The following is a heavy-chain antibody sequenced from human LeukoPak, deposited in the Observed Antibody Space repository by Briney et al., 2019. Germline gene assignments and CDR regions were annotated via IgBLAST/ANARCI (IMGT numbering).Heavy chain of an antibody. J-gene: IGHJ4*02. Sequence: ASVKVSCKASGFTLRSYGISWVRQAPGQGPEWMGWVGGYDGKTSYSEKFQGRVSMITDSSTSTTYMELRSLRSDDTAVYYCAKDLVGYGDYAYYFDTWGQGTLVTVSS. CDR3: AKDLVGYGDYAYYFDT. CDR1: GFTLRSYG. D-gene: IGHD4-17*01. V-gene: IGHV1-18*01. CDR2: VGGYDGKT.